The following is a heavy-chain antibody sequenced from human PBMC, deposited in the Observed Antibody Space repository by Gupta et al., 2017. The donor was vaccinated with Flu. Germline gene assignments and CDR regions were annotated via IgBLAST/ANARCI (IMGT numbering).Heavy chain of an antibody. V-gene: IGHV3-53*05. CDR1: GFTVVRNY. CDR2: HYSGGST. Sequence: ASGFTVVRNYMSWVRQDTGTGLEWDSGHYSGGSTSYIDSRRGRFTVSRDKSMNTWSLQMNSLRPEDTAVYYCARVARYCGNWYFDHRGPRTLVAVSS. CDR3: ARVARYCGNWYFDH. D-gene: IGHD2-21*01. J-gene: IGHJ2*01.